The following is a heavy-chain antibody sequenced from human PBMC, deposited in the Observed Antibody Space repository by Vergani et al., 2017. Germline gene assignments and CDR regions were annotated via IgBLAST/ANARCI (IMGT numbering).Heavy chain of an antibody. V-gene: IGHV2-70*04. J-gene: IGHJ2*01. CDR3: AVSYYWYFDL. CDR2: SDWDDDK. Sequence: QVTLKESGPALVKPTQTLTLTCTFSGFSLSTSGMRASWIRQPPGKALEWLARSDWDDDKFYRTALKTRLTISKDTSKNQVVLTMTNMDPVDTAPYYWAVSYYWYFDLWGRGTLVTVSS. D-gene: IGHD2-8*01. CDR1: GFSLSTSGMR.